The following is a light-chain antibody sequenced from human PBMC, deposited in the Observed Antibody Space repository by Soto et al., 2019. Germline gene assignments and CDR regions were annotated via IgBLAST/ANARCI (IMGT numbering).Light chain of an antibody. CDR2: EVI. CDR1: SSDVGGYNY. V-gene: IGLV2-8*01. Sequence: QSALTQPPSASGSPGPSVTISCTGTSSDVGGYNYVSWYQQHPGKAPKLMIYEVIKRPSGVPDRFSGSKSGNTASLTVSGLKAEDEADYYCTSYAGSNTDVIFGGGTKLTVL. CDR3: TSYAGSNTDVI. J-gene: IGLJ2*01.